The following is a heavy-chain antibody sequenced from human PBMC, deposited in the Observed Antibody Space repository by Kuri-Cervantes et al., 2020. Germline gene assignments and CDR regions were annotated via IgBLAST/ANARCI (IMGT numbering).Heavy chain of an antibody. J-gene: IGHJ6*03. CDR1: GGTFSSYA. Sequence: SVKVSCKASGGTFSSYAISWVRQAPGQGLEWMGGLMSIFGIVNYAQKFQGRVTITTDESTTTAYMELSSLRSEDTAVYYCARGYYYYYIDVWGKGTTVTVSS. V-gene: IGHV1-69*05. CDR2: LMSIFGIV. CDR3: ARGYYYYYIDV.